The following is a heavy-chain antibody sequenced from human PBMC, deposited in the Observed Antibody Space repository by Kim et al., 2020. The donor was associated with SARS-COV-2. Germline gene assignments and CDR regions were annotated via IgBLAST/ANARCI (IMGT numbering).Heavy chain of an antibody. D-gene: IGHD3-22*01. V-gene: IGHV5-51*01. J-gene: IGHJ4*02. CDR3: ARRLPPFDSSGYYPDPYYFDY. CDR2: IYPGDSDT. CDR1: GYSFTSYW. Sequence: GESLKISCKGSGYSFTSYWIGWVRQMPGKGLEWMGIIYPGDSDTRYSPSFQGQVTISADKSISTAYLQWSSLKASDTAMYYCARRLPPFDSSGYYPDPYYFDYWGQGTLVTVSS.